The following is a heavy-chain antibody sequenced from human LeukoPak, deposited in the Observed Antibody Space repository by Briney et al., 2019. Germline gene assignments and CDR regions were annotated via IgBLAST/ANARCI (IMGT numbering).Heavy chain of an antibody. V-gene: IGHV3-33*01. CDR2: VWYDGSNK. D-gene: IGHD5-12*01. J-gene: IGHJ4*02. Sequence: PGRSLRLSCAASGFTFSSYGMHWVRQAPGKGLEWVAVVWYDGSNKYYADSVKGRFTISRDNSKNTLYLQMNSLRAEDTAVYYCARDPWLRLGGYLDYWGQGTLVTVSS. CDR1: GFTFSSYG. CDR3: ARDPWLRLGGYLDY.